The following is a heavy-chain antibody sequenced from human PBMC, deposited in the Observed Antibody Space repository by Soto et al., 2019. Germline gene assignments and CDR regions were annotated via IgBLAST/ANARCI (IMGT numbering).Heavy chain of an antibody. V-gene: IGHV3-7*01. CDR1: GFTFSSYW. D-gene: IGHD6-19*01. J-gene: IGHJ4*02. Sequence: EVQLVESGGGLVQPGGSLRLSCAASGFTFSSYWMSWVRQAPGKGLEWVANIKQDGSEKYYVDSVKGRFTIARDNAKNSLYMQMNSLRAEDTAVYYCARVNSSGWDENQNDYWGQGTLVTVSS. CDR3: ARVNSSGWDENQNDY. CDR2: IKQDGSEK.